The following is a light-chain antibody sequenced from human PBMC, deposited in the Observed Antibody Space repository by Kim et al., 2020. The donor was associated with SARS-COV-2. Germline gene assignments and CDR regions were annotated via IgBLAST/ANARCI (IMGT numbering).Light chain of an antibody. Sequence: GQSVTISCTGTRSYVGGYNYVSWYQQHPGKAPKLMIYGVSKRPSGVPDRFSGSKSGNTASLTVSGLQAEDEADYYCSSYAGSNNLVFGGGTQLTVL. CDR2: GVS. CDR3: SSYAGSNNLV. J-gene: IGLJ2*01. V-gene: IGLV2-8*01. CDR1: RSYVGGYNY.